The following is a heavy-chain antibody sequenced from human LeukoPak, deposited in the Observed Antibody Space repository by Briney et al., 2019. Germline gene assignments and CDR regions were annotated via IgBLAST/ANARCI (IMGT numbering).Heavy chain of an antibody. CDR2: MWYDETTE. D-gene: IGHD6-19*01. Sequence: PGGSLRLSCVASGFTFDNFGMPWVRQAPGRGLEWVAFMWYDETTEHYVESVKGRFIISRDNSKKSLFLEMNSLRAEDTAVYYCVRGRDEYSSASYGGEFDSWGQGTLVIVSS. CDR3: VRGRDEYSSASYGGEFDS. V-gene: IGHV3-33*08. CDR1: GFTFDNFG. J-gene: IGHJ4*02.